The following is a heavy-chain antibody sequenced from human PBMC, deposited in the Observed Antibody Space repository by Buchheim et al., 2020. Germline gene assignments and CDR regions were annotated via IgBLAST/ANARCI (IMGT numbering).Heavy chain of an antibody. CDR2: IYYSGST. Sequence: QVQLQESGPGLVKPSETLSLTCTVSGGSISSYYRSWIRQPPGKGLEWIGYIYYSGSTNYNPSLKSRVTISVDTSKNQFSLKLSSVTAADTAVYYCARAGRGGNHYYYYGMDVWGQGTT. V-gene: IGHV4-59*01. J-gene: IGHJ6*02. CDR1: GGSISSYY. D-gene: IGHD4-23*01. CDR3: ARAGRGGNHYYYYGMDV.